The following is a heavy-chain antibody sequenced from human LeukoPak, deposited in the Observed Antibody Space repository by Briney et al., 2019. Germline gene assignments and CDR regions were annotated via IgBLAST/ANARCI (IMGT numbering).Heavy chain of an antibody. Sequence: GGSLRLSCAASGFTFSSYSMNWVRQAPGKGLEWVSYISSSSSTIYYADSVKGRFTISRDNAKNSLYLQMNSLRAEDTAVYYCAREDRVGGWEITFGGVRYYFDYWGQGTLVTVSS. CDR2: ISSSSSTI. J-gene: IGHJ4*02. V-gene: IGHV3-48*04. CDR1: GFTFSSYS. CDR3: AREDRVGGWEITFGGVRYYFDY. D-gene: IGHD3-16*01.